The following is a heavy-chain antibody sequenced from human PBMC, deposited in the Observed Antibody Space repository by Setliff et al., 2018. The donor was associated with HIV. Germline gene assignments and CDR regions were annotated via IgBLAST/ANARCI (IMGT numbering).Heavy chain of an antibody. Sequence: GGSLRLSCAASGFTFSTYAMSWVRQAPGKGLEWVSGISGSGGNTYYADSVKGRFTISRDNSKNTLFLQMNSLRAEDTAVYYCAKGAYLLPFDPWGQGTLVTVS. D-gene: IGHD2-15*01. CDR1: GFTFSTYA. J-gene: IGHJ5*02. V-gene: IGHV3-23*01. CDR3: AKGAYLLPFDP. CDR2: ISGSGGNT.